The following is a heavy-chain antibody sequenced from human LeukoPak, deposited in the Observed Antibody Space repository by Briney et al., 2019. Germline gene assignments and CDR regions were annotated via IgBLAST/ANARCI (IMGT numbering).Heavy chain of an antibody. CDR1: GGSFGGYY. D-gene: IGHD3-22*01. CDR2: INHSGST. Sequence: SETLSLTCAVYGGSFGGYYWSWIRQPPGKGLEWIGEINHSGSTNYNPSLKSRVTISVDTSKNQFSLKLSSVTAADTAVYYCARVDSSGYYIDYWGQGTLVTVSS. V-gene: IGHV4-34*01. J-gene: IGHJ4*02. CDR3: ARVDSSGYYIDY.